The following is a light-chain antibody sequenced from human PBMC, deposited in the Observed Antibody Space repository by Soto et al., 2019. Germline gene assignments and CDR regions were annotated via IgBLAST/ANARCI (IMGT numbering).Light chain of an antibody. V-gene: IGKV3-20*01. Sequence: EIVLTQSPGTLSLSPGAIATLSCRASQSVSNNYLAWYQQKPGQAPRLLIYGASNRATGIPDRFSGSGSGTDLTLTISRLEPEDFAVYYCQQYGSSGTFGQGTKVDIK. CDR1: QSVSNNY. CDR3: QQYGSSGT. CDR2: GAS. J-gene: IGKJ1*01.